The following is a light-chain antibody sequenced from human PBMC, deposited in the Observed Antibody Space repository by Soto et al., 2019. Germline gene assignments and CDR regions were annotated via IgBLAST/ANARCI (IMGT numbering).Light chain of an antibody. V-gene: IGKV3-15*01. Sequence: QSPATLSVSPGEGATLSCKASQNVYNNLAWYQQRPGQPPRLLIYDASTRATGISARFSGSGDGTEFTLTISSLQSEDFAVYFCQQCRNWPLTFGGGTKVDIK. J-gene: IGKJ4*01. CDR3: QQCRNWPLT. CDR1: QNVYNN. CDR2: DAS.